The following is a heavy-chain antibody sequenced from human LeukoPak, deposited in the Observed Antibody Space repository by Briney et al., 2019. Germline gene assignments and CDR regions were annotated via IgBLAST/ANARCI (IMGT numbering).Heavy chain of an antibody. Sequence: GGSLKLSCAASGFTFSAYSMNWVRQAPGRGLEWVSYIRSSGSPRYYADSVKGRFTISRDNTKNSLYLQMDSLRDEDTAVYYCVRDPDALDYWGQGTLVTASS. CDR1: GFTFSAYS. CDR3: VRDPDALDY. CDR2: IRSSGSPR. V-gene: IGHV3-48*02. J-gene: IGHJ4*02.